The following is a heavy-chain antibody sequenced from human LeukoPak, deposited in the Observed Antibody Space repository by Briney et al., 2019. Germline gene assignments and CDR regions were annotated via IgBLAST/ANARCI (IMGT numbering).Heavy chain of an antibody. CDR2: IYYSGST. CDR3: ARGAPRDWVDAFDI. CDR1: GGSISSGDYY. J-gene: IGHJ3*02. V-gene: IGHV4-30-4*01. Sequence: SQTLSLTCTVSGGSISSGDYYWSWIRQPPGKGLEWIGYIYYSGSTYYNPSLKSRVTISVDTSKNQFSLKLSSVTAADTAVYYCARGAPRDWVDAFDIWGQGTMVTVSS. D-gene: IGHD3/OR15-3a*01.